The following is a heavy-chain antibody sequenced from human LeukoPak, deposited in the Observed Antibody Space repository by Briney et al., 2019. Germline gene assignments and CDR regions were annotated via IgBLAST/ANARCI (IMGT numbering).Heavy chain of an antibody. CDR1: GGSFSGYY. J-gene: IGHJ3*02. Sequence: SETLSLTCAVYGGSFSGYYWSWIRQPPGKGLEWIGEINHSGSTNYNPSLKSRVTISVDTSKNQFSLKLSSVTAADTAVYYCARGRSRDGYNWNDAFDIWGQGTMVTVSS. CDR2: INHSGST. D-gene: IGHD5-24*01. V-gene: IGHV4-34*01. CDR3: ARGRSRDGYNWNDAFDI.